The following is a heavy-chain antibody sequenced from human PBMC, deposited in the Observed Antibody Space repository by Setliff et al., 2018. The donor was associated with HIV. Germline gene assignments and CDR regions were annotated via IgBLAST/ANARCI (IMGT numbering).Heavy chain of an antibody. CDR2: IYNSGST. Sequence: PSETLSLTCTVSGGSISSHYWSWIRQPPGKGLEWIGYIYNSGSTNYNPSLKSRVTISTDTSNNRFSPNLTSVTAADTAVYYCARHGSRFSAISVWGKGTTVTVSS. V-gene: IGHV4-59*08. CDR1: GGSISSHY. CDR3: ARHGSRFSAISV. D-gene: IGHD1-26*01. J-gene: IGHJ6*04.